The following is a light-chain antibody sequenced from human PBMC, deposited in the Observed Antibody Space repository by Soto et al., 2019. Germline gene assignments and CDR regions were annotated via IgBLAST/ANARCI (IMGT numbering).Light chain of an antibody. J-gene: IGKJ1*01. Sequence: DIQMTQSPSSLSASVGDRVTXTCRASQSISTYLNWYQQKAGLAPKLLIYAASSLQSGVPSRFSGSGSGTDLTLTISSLQPEDFATYYCQQTYSTPPTFGQGTKVDIK. CDR3: QQTYSTPPT. V-gene: IGKV1-39*01. CDR2: AAS. CDR1: QSISTY.